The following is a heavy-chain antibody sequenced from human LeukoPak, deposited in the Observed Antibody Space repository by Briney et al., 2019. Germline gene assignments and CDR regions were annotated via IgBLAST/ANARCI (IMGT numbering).Heavy chain of an antibody. CDR2: ISSNGGST. V-gene: IGHV3-64D*09. D-gene: IGHD4-17*01. CDR1: GFTFSSYA. CDR3: VKGRGVLTTVTAHYFDF. Sequence: PGGSLRLSCAASGFTFSSYAMHWVRQAPGKGPEYVSAISSNGGSTYYADSVKGRFAISRDNSKNTLFLQMSSLRPEDTAVYYCVKGRGVLTTVTAHYFDFWGQGTLVTVSS. J-gene: IGHJ4*02.